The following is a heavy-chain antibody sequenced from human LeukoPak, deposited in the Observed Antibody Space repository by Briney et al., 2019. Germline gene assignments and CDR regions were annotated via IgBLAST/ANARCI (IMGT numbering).Heavy chain of an antibody. D-gene: IGHD2/OR15-2a*01. CDR1: GFTFDDYV. J-gene: IGHJ4*02. Sequence: PGGSLRLSCATSGFTFDDYVMHWVRQAPGKGLEWVSGISWNAGSIGYADSVKGRFTISRDNAKNSLYLQMNSLRAEDTAVYYCARDNRTFFDYWGQGILVTVSS. CDR2: ISWNAGSI. CDR3: ARDNRTFFDY. V-gene: IGHV3-9*01.